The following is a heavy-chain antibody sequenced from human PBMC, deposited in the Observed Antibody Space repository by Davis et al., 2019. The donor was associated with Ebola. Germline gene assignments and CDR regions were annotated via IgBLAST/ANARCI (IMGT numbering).Heavy chain of an antibody. CDR1: GGTFSSYA. Sequence: AASVKVSCKASGGTFSSYAISWVRQAPGQGLEWMGRIIPILGIANYAKKFQGRVTITADKSTSAAYMELSSLRSEDTAVYYCAREPPRLYSSSSAINWFDPWGQGTLITVSS. D-gene: IGHD6-13*01. CDR2: IIPILGIA. CDR3: AREPPRLYSSSSAINWFDP. J-gene: IGHJ5*02. V-gene: IGHV1-69*04.